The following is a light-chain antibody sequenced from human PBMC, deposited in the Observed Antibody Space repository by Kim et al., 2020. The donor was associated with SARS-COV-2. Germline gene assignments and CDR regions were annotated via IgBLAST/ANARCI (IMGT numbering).Light chain of an antibody. CDR3: QQYGSSSLT. CDR1: QRVSSSY. J-gene: IGKJ5*01. Sequence: SPEERATLSCRASQRVSSSYLAWYQQKPGQAPRLLIYGASSRATGISDRFSGSGSETDFTLTISRLEPEDFAVYYCQQYGSSSLTFGEGTRVEIK. CDR2: GAS. V-gene: IGKV3-20*01.